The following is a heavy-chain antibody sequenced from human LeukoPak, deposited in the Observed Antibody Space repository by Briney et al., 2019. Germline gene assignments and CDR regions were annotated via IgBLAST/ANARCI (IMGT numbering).Heavy chain of an antibody. CDR3: ARWRGDRGYFDY. V-gene: IGHV3-53*05. CDR2: IYSGGST. Sequence: GGSLRLSCAASGFTVSSNYMSWVRQAPGKGLEWVSVIYSGGSTYYADSVKGRFTISRDNSKNTLYLQMNSLRSEDTAVYYCARWRGDRGYFDYWGQGTLVTVSS. CDR1: GFTVSSNY. D-gene: IGHD3-3*01. J-gene: IGHJ4*02.